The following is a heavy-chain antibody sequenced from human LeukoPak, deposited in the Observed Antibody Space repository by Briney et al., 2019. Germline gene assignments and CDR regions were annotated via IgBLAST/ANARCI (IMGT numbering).Heavy chain of an antibody. CDR2: IYSGGST. CDR3: ARDGNDAFDI. Sequence: PGGSLRLSCAASGFTFSSYAMSWVRQAPGKGLEWVSVIYSGGSTYYADSVKGRFTISRDNSKNTLYLQMNSLRAEDTAVYYCARDGNDAFDIWGQGTLVTVSS. D-gene: IGHD1-26*01. J-gene: IGHJ3*02. V-gene: IGHV3-66*02. CDR1: GFTFSSYA.